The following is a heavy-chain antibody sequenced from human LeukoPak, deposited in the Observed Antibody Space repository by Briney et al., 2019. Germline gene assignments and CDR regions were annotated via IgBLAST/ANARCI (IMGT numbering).Heavy chain of an antibody. D-gene: IGHD1-1*01. CDR1: GFIFNDFW. V-gene: IGHV3-7*01. J-gene: IGHJ4*02. CDR3: AKISKLNYFDY. Sequence: PGGSLRLSCTASGFIFNDFWMSWVRQAPGEGLEWVANIRQDGGAKNYVDSVKGRFTISRDNAKNSLYLQMNSLRAEDTAVYYCAKISKLNYFDYWGQGTLVTVSS. CDR2: IRQDGGAK.